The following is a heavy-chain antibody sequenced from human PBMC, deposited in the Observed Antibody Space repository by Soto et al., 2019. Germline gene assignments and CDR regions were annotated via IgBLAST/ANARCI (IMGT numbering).Heavy chain of an antibody. D-gene: IGHD3-22*01. CDR3: ARQMGNYYDRSGSPAGAFDI. J-gene: IGHJ3*02. CDR1: GYSFTSYW. V-gene: IGHV5-51*01. Sequence: XESLKISCKGSGYSFTSYWIGWVRQMPGKGLEWMGIIYPGDSDTRYSPSFQGQVTISADKSISTAYLQWSSLKASDTAMYYCARQMGNYYDRSGSPAGAFDIWGQGKMVTVSS. CDR2: IYPGDSDT.